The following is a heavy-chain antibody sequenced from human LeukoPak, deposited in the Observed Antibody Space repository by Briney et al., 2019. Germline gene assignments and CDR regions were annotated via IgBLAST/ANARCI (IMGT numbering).Heavy chain of an antibody. Sequence: ASVKVSCKASGHTFTTYYVHLVRQAPGQGLEWMGVINPSGDGTNYPQRFQGRVTLTRDTSTSTVYMELSSLRSEDTAMYYCAKETHNTGWFDPWGQGTLVTVSS. CDR1: GHTFTTYY. CDR2: INPSGDGT. J-gene: IGHJ5*02. D-gene: IGHD1-14*01. CDR3: AKETHNTGWFDP. V-gene: IGHV1-46*01.